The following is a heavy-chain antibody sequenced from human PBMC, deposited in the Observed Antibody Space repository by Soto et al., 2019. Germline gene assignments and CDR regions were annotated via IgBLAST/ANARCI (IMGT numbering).Heavy chain of an antibody. Sequence: SETLSLTCAVYGGSFSGYYWSWIRQPPGKGLAWIGEINHSGSTNYNPSLKSRVTISVDTSKNQFSLKLSSVTAADTAVYYCARPGQYYYYYGMDVWGQGTTVTVSS. CDR2: INHSGST. CDR1: GGSFSGYY. CDR3: ARPGQYYYYYGMDV. V-gene: IGHV4-34*01. J-gene: IGHJ6*02. D-gene: IGHD7-27*01.